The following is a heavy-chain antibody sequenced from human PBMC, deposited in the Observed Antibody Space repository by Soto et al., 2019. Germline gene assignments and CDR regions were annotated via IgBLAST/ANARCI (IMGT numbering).Heavy chain of an antibody. CDR1: GFTFSSYA. J-gene: IGHJ6*02. Sequence: EVQVLESGGDLVQPGGSLRLSCAASGFTFSSYAMSWVRQAPGKGLEWVSSITNTGGNTYYADSVKGRFTISRDNSKNTLSLQMNSLRVEDTAIYYCVKPPPNYGMDVWGQGTTVTVFS. CDR2: ITNTGGNT. CDR3: VKPPPNYGMDV. V-gene: IGHV3-23*01.